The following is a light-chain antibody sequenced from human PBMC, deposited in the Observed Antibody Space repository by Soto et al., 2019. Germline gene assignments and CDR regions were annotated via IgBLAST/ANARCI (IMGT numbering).Light chain of an antibody. CDR2: QDS. J-gene: IGLJ1*01. V-gene: IGLV3-1*01. CDR1: KLGDKY. CDR3: QAWDSSTLYV. Sequence: ELTQPPSVSVSPGQTASITCSGDKLGDKYACWYQQKPGQSPVLVIYQDSKRPSGIPERFSGSNSGNTATLTISGTRAMDEADYYCQAWDSSTLYVFGTGTKLTVL.